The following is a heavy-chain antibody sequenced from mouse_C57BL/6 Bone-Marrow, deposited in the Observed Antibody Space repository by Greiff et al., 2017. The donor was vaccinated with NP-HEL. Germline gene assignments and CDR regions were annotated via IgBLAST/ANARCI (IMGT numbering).Heavy chain of an antibody. CDR2: IDPETGGT. J-gene: IGHJ2*01. Sequence: VQLQQSGAELVRPGASVTLSCKASGYTFTDYEMHWVKQTPVHGLEWIGAIDPETGGTAYNQKFKGKAILTADKSSSTAYMELRSLTSEDSAVYYCTRDYYDHYFDYWGQGTTLTVSS. V-gene: IGHV1-15*01. D-gene: IGHD1-1*01. CDR3: TRDYYDHYFDY. CDR1: GYTFTDYE.